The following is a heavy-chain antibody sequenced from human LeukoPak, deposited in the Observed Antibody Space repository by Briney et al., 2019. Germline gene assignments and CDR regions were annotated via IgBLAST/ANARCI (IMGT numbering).Heavy chain of an antibody. V-gene: IGHV3-23*01. Sequence: GGSLRLSCAVSGLTLSNYGMSWVRQAPGKGLEWVAGISGSGGSTNYADSVKGRFSISRDNPKNTLYLQMNSLRAEDTAVYFCAKRGVVIRVILVGFHKEAYYFDSWGQGALVTVSS. CDR3: AKRGVVIRVILVGFHKEAYYFDS. D-gene: IGHD3-22*01. CDR2: ISGSGGST. J-gene: IGHJ4*02. CDR1: GLTLSNYG.